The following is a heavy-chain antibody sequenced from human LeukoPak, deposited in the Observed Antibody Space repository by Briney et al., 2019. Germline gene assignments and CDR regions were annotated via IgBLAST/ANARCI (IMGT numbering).Heavy chain of an antibody. V-gene: IGHV3-48*04. CDR2: ISSSGSTI. J-gene: IGHJ4*02. CDR3: ARIPSGWHFDY. CDR1: GFTFSSYS. Sequence: GGSLRLSCAASGFTFSSYSMNWVRQAPGKGLEWVSYISSSGSTIYYAASVKGRFTISRDNAKNSLYLQMNSLRAEDTAVYYCARIPSGWHFDYWGQGTLVTVSS. D-gene: IGHD6-19*01.